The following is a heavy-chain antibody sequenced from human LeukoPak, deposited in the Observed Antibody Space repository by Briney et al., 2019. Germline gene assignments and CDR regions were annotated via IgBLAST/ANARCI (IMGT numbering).Heavy chain of an antibody. D-gene: IGHD4-23*01. CDR3: ARGRPHGNDY. CDR2: IASDGSST. Sequence: GGSLRLSCAASGFTFSSYWMNWVRQAPGKGLVWVSCIASDGSSTTYADSVKGRFSISRDNAKNTLYLRMNSLRVEDIAVYYCARGRPHGNDYWGQGTLVTVSS. V-gene: IGHV3-74*01. CDR1: GFTFSSYW. J-gene: IGHJ4*02.